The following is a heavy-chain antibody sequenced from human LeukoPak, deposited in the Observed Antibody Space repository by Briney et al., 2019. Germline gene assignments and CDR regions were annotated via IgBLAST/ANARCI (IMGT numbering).Heavy chain of an antibody. Sequence: GASVTVSCTASGYTFTGYYMHWVRQAPGKGLEWMGGFDPEDGETIYAQKFQGRVTMTEDTSTDTAYMELSSLRSEDTAVYYCATGPAGATLGAFDIWGQGTMVTVSS. V-gene: IGHV1-24*01. J-gene: IGHJ3*02. D-gene: IGHD1-26*01. CDR2: FDPEDGET. CDR1: GYTFTGYY. CDR3: ATGPAGATLGAFDI.